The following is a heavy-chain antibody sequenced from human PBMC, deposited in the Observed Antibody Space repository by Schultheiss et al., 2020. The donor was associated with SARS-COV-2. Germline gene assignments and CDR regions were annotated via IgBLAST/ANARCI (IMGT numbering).Heavy chain of an antibody. J-gene: IGHJ5*02. Sequence: GGSLRLSCAASGFTVSNNYMSWVRQAPGKGLEWVAVISYDGSNKYYADSVKGRFTISRDNSKNTLYLQMNSLRAEDTAVYYCARDTYHAGWQGPLDPWGQGTLVTVSS. CDR1: GFTVSNNY. V-gene: IGHV3-30-3*01. CDR2: ISYDGSNK. D-gene: IGHD2-15*01. CDR3: ARDTYHAGWQGPLDP.